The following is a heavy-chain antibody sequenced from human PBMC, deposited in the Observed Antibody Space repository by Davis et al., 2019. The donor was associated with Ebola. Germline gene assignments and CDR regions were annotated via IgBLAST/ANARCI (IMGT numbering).Heavy chain of an antibody. CDR2: MNPNSGNT. V-gene: IGHV1-8*01. CDR3: ARRLGVSKDTRHDH. J-gene: IGHJ4*02. Sequence: ASVKVSCKASGYSFTSYDINWVRQASGQGLEWMGWMNPNSGNTGYAQKFQGRVTMTRNTSISTAYMEVSSLRSEDTAVYYCARRLGVSKDTRHDHWGQGTLVTVS. CDR1: GYSFTSYD. D-gene: IGHD2-15*01.